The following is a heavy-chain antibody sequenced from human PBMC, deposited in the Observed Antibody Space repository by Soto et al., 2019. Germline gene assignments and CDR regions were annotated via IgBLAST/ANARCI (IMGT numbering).Heavy chain of an antibody. CDR3: TTVFEY. CDR1: GFTFTNYW. Sequence: EVQLVQSGGGSVQPGVSLRLSCAASGFTFTNYWMHWVRQVPGKGLVWVSRIDGVGTGTSYSDTVRGRFTISRDNAENILYLQMHSLRAEDTAVYYCTTVFEYWCQGTLVTVSS. J-gene: IGHJ4*02. CDR2: IDGVGTGT. V-gene: IGHV3-74*01.